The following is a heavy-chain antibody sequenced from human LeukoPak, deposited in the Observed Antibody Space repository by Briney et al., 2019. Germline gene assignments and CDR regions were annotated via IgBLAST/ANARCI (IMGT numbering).Heavy chain of an antibody. V-gene: IGHV6-1*01. CDR2: TYYRSKWYN. D-gene: IGHD3-9*01. J-gene: IGHJ4*02. Sequence: SQTLSLTCAISGDSVSSNSAAWNWIRQSPSRGLEWLGRTYYRSKWYNDYAVSVKSRITINPDTSKNQFSLKLSSVTAADTAVYYCARENVGRGYLTGYYPFDYWGQGTLVTVSS. CDR3: ARENVGRGYLTGYYPFDY. CDR1: GDSVSSNSAA.